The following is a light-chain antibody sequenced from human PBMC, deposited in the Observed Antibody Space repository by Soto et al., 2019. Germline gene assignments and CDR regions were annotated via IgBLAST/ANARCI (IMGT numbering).Light chain of an antibody. Sequence: DLQMTQSPSTLSASVGARVTITCRASQSVNRWLAWYRQKPGKAPKLLIYEASSLESGVPSRFAVIGSGTEFTLPLSSLQPGDFATYDCQQGPPPPTFGQGTKVDIK. CDR3: QQGPPPPT. J-gene: IGKJ1*01. V-gene: IGKV1-5*03. CDR1: QSVNRW. CDR2: EAS.